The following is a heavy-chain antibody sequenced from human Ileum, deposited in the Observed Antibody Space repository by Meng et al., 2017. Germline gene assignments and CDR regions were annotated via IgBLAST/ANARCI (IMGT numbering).Heavy chain of an antibody. CDR3: ARGYGLSWHIGT. CDR1: GCSIRSSFY. D-gene: IGHD6-13*01. V-gene: IGHV4-4*02. Sequence: QALLQGAGPGLVGPSGTLSLTCTVSGCSIRSSFYWSWVRQSPGKGLEWIGQIYLAGSPNYNPSLESRVTISVDKSKNQFSLRLTSVTAADTAVYYCARGYGLSWHIGTWGQGALVTVSS. J-gene: IGHJ4*02. CDR2: IYLAGSP.